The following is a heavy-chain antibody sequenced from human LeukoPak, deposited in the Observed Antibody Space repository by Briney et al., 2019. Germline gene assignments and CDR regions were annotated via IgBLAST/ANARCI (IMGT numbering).Heavy chain of an antibody. CDR2: IIPIFGTA. D-gene: IGHD1-26*01. CDR3: ASLRGSYLDY. Sequence: SVKVSCKASGGTSSSYAISWVRQAPGQGLEWMGGIIPIFGTANYAQKFQGRVTITTDESTSTAYMELSSLRSEDTAVYYCASLRGSYLDYWGQGTLVTVSS. V-gene: IGHV1-69*05. CDR1: GGTSSSYA. J-gene: IGHJ4*02.